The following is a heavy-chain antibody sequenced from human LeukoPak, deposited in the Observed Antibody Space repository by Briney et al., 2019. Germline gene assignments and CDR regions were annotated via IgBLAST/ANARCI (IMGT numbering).Heavy chain of an antibody. D-gene: IGHD5-24*01. V-gene: IGHV3-30-3*02. CDR1: GFTFSSCA. CDR3: AKLGVATILNAFDI. J-gene: IGHJ3*02. CDR2: ISYDGSNK. Sequence: GGSLRLSCAASGFTFSSCAMHWVRQAPGKGLEWVAVISYDGSNKYYADSVKGRFTISRDNSKNTLYLQMNSLRAEDTAVYYCAKLGVATILNAFDIWGQGTMVTVSS.